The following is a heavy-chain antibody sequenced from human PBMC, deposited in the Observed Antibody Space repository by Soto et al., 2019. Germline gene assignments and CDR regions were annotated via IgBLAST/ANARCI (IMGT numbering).Heavy chain of an antibody. Sequence: SVKVSCKASGGTFSSYAISWVRQAPGQGXEWMGGIIPIFGTANYAQKFQGRVTITADESTSTAYMELSSLRSEDTAVYYCARDDSGCQRSTPNSHYYCGMDVWGQGTTGNVSS. J-gene: IGHJ6*02. V-gene: IGHV1-69*13. CDR2: IIPIFGTA. CDR3: ARDDSGCQRSTPNSHYYCGMDV. CDR1: GGTFSSYA. D-gene: IGHD1-26*01.